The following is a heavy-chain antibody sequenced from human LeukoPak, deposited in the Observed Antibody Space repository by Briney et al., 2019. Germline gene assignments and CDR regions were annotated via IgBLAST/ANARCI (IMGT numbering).Heavy chain of an antibody. CDR3: ARERASSGWFPPDY. CDR2: IYTSGST. CDR1: GGCISSYY. Sequence: SETLSLTCTVSGGCISSYYWSWIRQPAGKGLEWIGRIYTSGSTNYNPSLKSRVTMSVDTSKNQFSLKLSSVTAADTAVYYCARERASSGWFPPDYWGQGTLVTVSS. J-gene: IGHJ4*02. D-gene: IGHD6-19*01. V-gene: IGHV4-4*07.